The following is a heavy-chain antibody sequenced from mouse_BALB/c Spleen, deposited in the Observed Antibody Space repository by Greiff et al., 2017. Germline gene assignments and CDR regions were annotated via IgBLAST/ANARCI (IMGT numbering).Heavy chain of an antibody. CDR3: ARRGLLLRYYFDY. CDR1: GYSITSDYA. Sequence: VQLKESGPGLVKPSQSLSLTCTVTGYSITSDYAWNWIRQFPGNKLEWMGYISYSGSTSYNPSLKSRISITRDTSKNQFFLQLNSVTTEDTATYYCARRGLLLRYYFDYWGQGTTLTVSS. D-gene: IGHD1-1*01. J-gene: IGHJ2*01. CDR2: ISYSGST. V-gene: IGHV3-2*02.